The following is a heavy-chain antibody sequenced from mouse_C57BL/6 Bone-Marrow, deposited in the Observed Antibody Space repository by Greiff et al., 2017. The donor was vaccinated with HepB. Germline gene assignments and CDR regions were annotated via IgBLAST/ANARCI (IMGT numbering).Heavy chain of an antibody. CDR3: ARSAYSNYPAWFAY. CDR2: IRNKANGYTT. Sequence: VQLKESGGGLVQPGGSLSLSCAASGFTFTDYYMSWVRQPPGKALEWLGFIRNKANGYTTEYSASVKGWFTISRDNSQSILYLQMNALRAEDSATYYCARSAYSNYPAWFAYWGQGTLVTVSA. J-gene: IGHJ3*01. V-gene: IGHV7-3*01. CDR1: GFTFTDYY. D-gene: IGHD2-5*01.